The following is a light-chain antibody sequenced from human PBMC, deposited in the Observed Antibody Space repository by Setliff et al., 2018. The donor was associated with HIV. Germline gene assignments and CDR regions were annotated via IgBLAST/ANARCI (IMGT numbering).Light chain of an antibody. CDR2: YDS. Sequence: SYELTQPPSVSVAPGKTARITCGGNNIGSKSVHWYLQRPGQAPVLVIYYDSDRPSGIPERFSGSNSGNTATLTISRVEAGDEADYYCQVWDSSSDHPVFGGGTKVTVL. CDR1: NIGSKS. J-gene: IGLJ2*01. CDR3: QVWDSSSDHPV. V-gene: IGLV3-21*04.